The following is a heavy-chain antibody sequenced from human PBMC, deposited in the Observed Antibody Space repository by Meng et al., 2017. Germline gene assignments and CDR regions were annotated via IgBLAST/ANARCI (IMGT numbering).Heavy chain of an antibody. J-gene: IGHJ4*02. CDR1: GCTFSSYG. CDR2: IWYDGSNK. CDR3: ARVVYSSGWSFDY. D-gene: IGHD6-19*01. V-gene: IGHV3-33*01. Sequence: VQLVESGGGVVQPGRHLRLSCAASGCTFSSYGMHWVRQAPGKGLEWVAVIWYDGSNKYYADSVKGRFTISRDNSKNTLYLQMNSLRAEDTAVYYCARVVYSSGWSFDYWGQGTLVTVSS.